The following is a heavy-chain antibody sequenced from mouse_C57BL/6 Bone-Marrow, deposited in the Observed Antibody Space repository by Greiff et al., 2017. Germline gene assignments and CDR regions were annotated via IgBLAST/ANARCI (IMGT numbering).Heavy chain of an antibody. D-gene: IGHD1-1*01. CDR2: ISSGSSTI. CDR3: ERSITTVVARYFDV. Sequence: EVKLVESGGGLVKPGGSLKLSCAASGFTFSDYGMHWVRQAPEKGLEWVAYISSGSSTIYYADTVKGRFTISIDNAKNTLFLQMTRLRSEVTAMYYCERSITTVVARYFDVWGTGTTVTVSS. V-gene: IGHV5-17*01. J-gene: IGHJ1*03. CDR1: GFTFSDYG.